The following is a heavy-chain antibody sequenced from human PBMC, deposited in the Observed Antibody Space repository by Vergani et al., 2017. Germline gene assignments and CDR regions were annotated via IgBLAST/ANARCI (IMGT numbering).Heavy chain of an antibody. CDR3: ARNSVGTILGAPNIVSLNDPFDI. D-gene: IGHD1-26*01. V-gene: IGHV1-69*01. CDR2: IIPIFGQD. J-gene: IGHJ3*02. CDR1: GGTFSNNA. Sequence: QVQLVQSGAEVKKPGSSMKVSCKASGGTFSNNAISWVRQAPGQGLEWMGGIIPIFGQDTYAQRFQGRVTITADDSTSTAFMELSRLTSADTAVYYCARNSVGTILGAPNIVSLNDPFDIWGQGTLVTVSS.